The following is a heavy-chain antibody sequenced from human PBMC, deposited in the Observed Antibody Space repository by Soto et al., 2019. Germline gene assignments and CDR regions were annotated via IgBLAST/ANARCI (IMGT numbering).Heavy chain of an antibody. Sequence: QVQLVESGGGVVQPGRSLRLSCAASGFTFSSYAMHWVRQAPGKGLEWVAVISYDGSNKYYADSVKGRFTIYRDNSKNTLYLQMNSLRAEDTAVYYCAREGWFGELLYGFDYWGQGTLVTVSS. CDR2: ISYDGSNK. CDR3: AREGWFGELLYGFDY. V-gene: IGHV3-30-3*01. CDR1: GFTFSSYA. D-gene: IGHD3-10*01. J-gene: IGHJ4*02.